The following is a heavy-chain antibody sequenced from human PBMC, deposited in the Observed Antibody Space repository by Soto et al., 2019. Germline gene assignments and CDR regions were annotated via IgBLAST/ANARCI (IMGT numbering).Heavy chain of an antibody. Sequence: QVQLVESGGGVVQPGRSLRVSCAAAGFSFGTYAMHWVRQAPGKGLEWVAVISYDGHNEDYLDSVKGRFTISRDNFKNTLSLQMNSLRAEDTAVYYCAKPESTKQGAYDVWGQGTMVTVSS. V-gene: IGHV3-30-3*02. CDR1: GFSFGTYA. CDR3: AKPESTKQGAYDV. CDR2: ISYDGHNE. D-gene: IGHD2-2*01. J-gene: IGHJ3*01.